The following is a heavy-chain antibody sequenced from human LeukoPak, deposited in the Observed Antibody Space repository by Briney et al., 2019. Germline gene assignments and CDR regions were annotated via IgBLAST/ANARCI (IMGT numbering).Heavy chain of an antibody. D-gene: IGHD4-17*01. CDR2: ISDDGSYT. J-gene: IGHJ4*02. Sequence: PGGSLRLSCAASGFSFSSHWVHWVRQAPGKGLVWVSRISDDGSYTSNVDSVKGRFTISRDNVNNMLYLHMNSLRAEDTAVYYCARSAYGDYEGIYYFDYWGQGTLVTVSS. CDR3: ARSAYGDYEGIYYFDY. V-gene: IGHV3-74*01. CDR1: GFSFSSHW.